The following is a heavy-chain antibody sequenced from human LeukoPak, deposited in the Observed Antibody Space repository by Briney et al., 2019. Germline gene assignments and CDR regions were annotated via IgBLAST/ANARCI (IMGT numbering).Heavy chain of an antibody. D-gene: IGHD2-2*01. CDR1: GYTFTSCH. CDR3: ARLSVPAAAIDY. CDR2: MNPNRGNT. J-gene: IGHJ4*02. V-gene: IGHV1-8*01. Sequence: ASVKVSCKASGYTFTSCHIHWVRQATGQGGEGVGWMNPNRGNTGYAQKFQDRVTITRNTPINNPNMALSSLISEDTHVYYFARLSVPAAAIDYWGQGTLVTVSS.